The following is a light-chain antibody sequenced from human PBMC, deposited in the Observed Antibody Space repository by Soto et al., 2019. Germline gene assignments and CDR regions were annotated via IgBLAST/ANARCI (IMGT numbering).Light chain of an antibody. CDR3: PQYGSPPT. V-gene: IGKV3-20*01. CDR1: QSVSSWY. Sequence: EIALTQSPGTLSLSPGERATISCRASQSVSSWYLAWYHQPPGQAPRLLNYDATSRASGIPDMFSSSGSGTDFIITISTLDPESVAHYCCPQYGSPPTFGQGTKVAIK. J-gene: IGKJ1*01. CDR2: DAT.